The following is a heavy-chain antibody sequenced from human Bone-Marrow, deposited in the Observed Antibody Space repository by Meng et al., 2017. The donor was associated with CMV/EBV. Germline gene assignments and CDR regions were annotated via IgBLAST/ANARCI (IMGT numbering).Heavy chain of an antibody. D-gene: IGHD2-21*01. CDR1: GYTFTSYY. V-gene: IGHV1-46*01. CDR3: ARGRYPVVVIADVPGGI. CDR2: INPSGGST. Sequence: ASVKVSCKASGYTFTSYYMHWVRQAPGHGREWMGIINPSGGSTSYAQKFQGRVTMTRDTSTSTVYMELSSLRSEDTAVYYCARGRYPVVVIADVPGGIWGQGTMVTVSS. J-gene: IGHJ3*02.